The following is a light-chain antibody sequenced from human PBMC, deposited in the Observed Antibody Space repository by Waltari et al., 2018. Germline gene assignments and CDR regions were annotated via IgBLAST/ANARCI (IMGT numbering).Light chain of an antibody. J-gene: IGKJ4*01. CDR2: GAS. CDR1: QTIIPNY. CDR3: QQYGTSSALT. Sequence: EIVLTQSLGTLSLSPGESATLSCRASQTIIPNYLAWYQQKPGHAPRLLIYGASNRATGIPDRFSGSGSGTDFTLTISRLEPEDYAVYHCQQYGTSSALTFGGGTKVEMK. V-gene: IGKV3-20*01.